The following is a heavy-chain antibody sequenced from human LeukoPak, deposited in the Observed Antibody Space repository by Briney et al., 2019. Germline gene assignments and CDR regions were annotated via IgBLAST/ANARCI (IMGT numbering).Heavy chain of an antibody. V-gene: IGHV4-59*01. Sequence: SETLSLTCTVSGVSISNNYWSWIRQPPGKGLEWIGYIYYSGSIDYNPSLKSRVTISVQTPKNQFSLKLSSVTPADTAVYYCARNPAYDSSGYYFVPRANYFDYWGQGTLVTVSS. D-gene: IGHD3-22*01. CDR1: GVSISNNY. J-gene: IGHJ4*02. CDR2: IYYSGSI. CDR3: ARNPAYDSSGYYFVPRANYFDY.